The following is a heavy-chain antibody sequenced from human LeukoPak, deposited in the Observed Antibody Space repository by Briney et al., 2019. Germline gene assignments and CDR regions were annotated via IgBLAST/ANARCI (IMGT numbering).Heavy chain of an antibody. D-gene: IGHD3-10*01. CDR3: TSKLLWFGESFNYYYMDV. CDR1: GFSFIDYW. CDR2: IRSKAYGGTT. Sequence: GGSLRLSCAASGFSFIDYWMTWVRQAPGKGLEWVGFIRSKAYGGTTEYAASVKGRFTISRDDSKSIAYLQMNSLKTEDTAVYYCTSKLLWFGESFNYYYMDVWGKGTTVTISS. J-gene: IGHJ6*03. V-gene: IGHV3-49*04.